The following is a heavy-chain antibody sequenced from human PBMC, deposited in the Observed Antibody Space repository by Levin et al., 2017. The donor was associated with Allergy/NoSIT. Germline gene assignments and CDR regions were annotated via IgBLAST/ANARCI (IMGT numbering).Heavy chain of an antibody. D-gene: IGHD3-10*01. CDR1: GFTFSDYY. CDR2: ISSSSGYT. CDR3: AKENYYRYDL. V-gene: IGHV3-11*05. J-gene: IGHJ2*01. Sequence: PGGSLRLSCAASGFTFSDYYMSWIRQAPGKGLEWVSCISSSSGYTKYADSVKGRVTISRDNAKNSLYLQMNSLRVEDTAVYYCAKENYYRYDLWGRGTLVTVSS.